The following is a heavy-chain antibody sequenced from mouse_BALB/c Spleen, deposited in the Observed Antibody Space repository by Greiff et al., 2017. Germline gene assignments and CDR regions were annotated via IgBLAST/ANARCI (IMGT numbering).Heavy chain of an antibody. CDR2: INSNGGST. J-gene: IGHJ3*01. CDR3: ARGWFTSFFAY. Sequence: EVQLVESGGGLVQPGGSLKLSCAASGFTFSSYGMSWVRQTPDKRLELVATINSNGGSTYYPDSVKGRFTISRDNAKNTLYLQMSSLKSEDTAMYYCARGWFTSFFAYWGQGTLVTVSA. CDR1: GFTFSSYG. V-gene: IGHV5-6-3*01. D-gene: IGHD1-1*01.